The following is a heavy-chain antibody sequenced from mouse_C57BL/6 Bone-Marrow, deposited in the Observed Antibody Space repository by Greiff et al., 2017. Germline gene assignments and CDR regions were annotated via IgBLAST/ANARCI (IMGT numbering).Heavy chain of an antibody. CDR2: LYPGGGSI. J-gene: IGHJ2*01. CDR1: GYTFTEYT. V-gene: IGHV1-62-2*01. CDR3: ARHEGDNDSSYLDY. D-gene: IGHD1-1*01. Sequence: VQLQQSGAELVKPGASVKLSCKASGYTFTEYTIHWVKQRPGQGLEWIGWLYPGGGSIKYNEKFTDKATLTADKSSSTVSMELSRMTSEDDAVKYYARHEGDNDSSYLDYWGQGTTLTVSS.